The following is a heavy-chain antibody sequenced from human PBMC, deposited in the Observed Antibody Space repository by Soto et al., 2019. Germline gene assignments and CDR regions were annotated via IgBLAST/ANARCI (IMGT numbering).Heavy chain of an antibody. CDR2: ISYNGNSK. V-gene: IGHV3-30*18. CDR3: AKDWGRYCSGSTCYPFES. Sequence: QVQLMESGGGVVQPGRSLGLSCAASGFTFNTYVMHWVRQAPGKGLEWVAVISYNGNSKYYADSVKGRFTISRDNSNNTVYLQMNSLRAEDTAVYYCAKDWGRYCSGSTCYPFESWGQGTLVTVSS. J-gene: IGHJ4*02. D-gene: IGHD2-15*01. CDR1: GFTFNTYV.